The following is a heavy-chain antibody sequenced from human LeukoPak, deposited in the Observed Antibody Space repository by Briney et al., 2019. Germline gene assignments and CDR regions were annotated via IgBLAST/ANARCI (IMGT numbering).Heavy chain of an antibody. CDR3: IPPAAGLRRTISTEYFQH. CDR2: ISSSGETI. CDR1: GLTFSSYE. V-gene: IGHV3-48*03. J-gene: IGHJ1*01. D-gene: IGHD6-13*01. Sequence: GGSLRLSCAAAGLTFSSYEMYWVRQAPEKGLEWVSYISSSGETIYYADSVKGRFTISRDNANKSLYLRMSSLRVEDTAIYYCIPPAAGLRRTISTEYFQHWGQGALVTVSS.